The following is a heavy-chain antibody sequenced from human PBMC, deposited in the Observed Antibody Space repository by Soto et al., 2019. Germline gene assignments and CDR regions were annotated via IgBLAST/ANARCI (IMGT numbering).Heavy chain of an antibody. D-gene: IGHD1-1*01. CDR3: GKGPTARTTRTDY. CDR1: GFTFDTYA. J-gene: IGHJ4*02. Sequence: PGGSLRLSCAASGFTFDTYAMNWVRQAPGKGLEWVSEISAGDATYYAESVKGRFTISRDNSKNTLYLQMNSLRVEDTAVYYCGKGPTARTTRTDYWGQGTQVTVSS. V-gene: IGHV3-23*01. CDR2: ISAGDAT.